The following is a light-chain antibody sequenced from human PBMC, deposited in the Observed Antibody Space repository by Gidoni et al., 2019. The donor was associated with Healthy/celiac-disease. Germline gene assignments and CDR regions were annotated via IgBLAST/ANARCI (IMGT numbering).Light chain of an antibody. CDR2: DAS. J-gene: IGKJ4*01. CDR3: QRYDNLPALT. CDR1: QDISYY. Sequence: DIQMSQSPSSLSSSGGDRVTITCQASQDISYYFNWYQQKPVKAPQLLIYDASNLETGVPSRFSGSGSGTDSTFTISSLQPEDIATYYYQRYDNLPALTFGGGTKVEIK. V-gene: IGKV1-33*01.